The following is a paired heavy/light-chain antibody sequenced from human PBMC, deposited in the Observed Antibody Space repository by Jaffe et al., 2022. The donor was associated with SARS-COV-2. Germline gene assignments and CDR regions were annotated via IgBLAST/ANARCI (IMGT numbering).Heavy chain of an antibody. Sequence: EVQLVESGGGLVQPGGSLRLSCTASGFTFTNYAMSWVRQTPGKGLEWVSAISGSGGTTSYADSVKGRFTISSDSSKNTLYLQMNSLRADDTALYYCAKLSGPYYYYYYMDVWGNGTTVTVSS. V-gene: IGHV3-23*04. CDR2: ISGSGGTT. CDR3: AKLSGPYYYYYYMDV. CDR1: GFTFTNYA. J-gene: IGHJ6*03.
Light chain of an antibody. CDR1: QDISNY. V-gene: IGKV1-33*01. CDR2: DAS. Sequence: DIQMTQSPSSLSVSVGDRVTITCQASQDISNYLNWYQQKPGKAPKLLIYDASNSETGVPSRFSGSGSGTDFTFTISSLQPEDIATYYCQQYNHLPFTFGPGTKVDIK. CDR3: QQYNHLPFT. J-gene: IGKJ3*01.